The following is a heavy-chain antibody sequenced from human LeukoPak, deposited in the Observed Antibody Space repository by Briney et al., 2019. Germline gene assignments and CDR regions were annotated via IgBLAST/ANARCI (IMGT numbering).Heavy chain of an antibody. CDR3: ARDDCTSASCYLAY. V-gene: IGHV1-18*01. D-gene: IGHD2-2*01. CDR2: ISTYNGNT. Sequence: ASVKVSCKASGYTFTSYGISWVRQAPGQGLEWMGWISTYNGNTNYAREFQGRVTMTTDTSTSTAYMELRSLRSDDTAVDYCARDDCTSASCYLAYWGQGTLVTVSS. CDR1: GYTFTSYG. J-gene: IGHJ4*02.